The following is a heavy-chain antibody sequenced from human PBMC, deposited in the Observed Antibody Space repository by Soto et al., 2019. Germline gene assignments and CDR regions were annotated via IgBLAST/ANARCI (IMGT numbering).Heavy chain of an antibody. CDR2: IIPTFGTA. J-gene: IGHJ2*01. CDR1: GGTFSSYT. D-gene: IGHD5-12*01. Sequence: QVQLVQSGAEVKKPGSSVTVSCKASGGTFSSYTISWVRQAPGQGLEWMGGIIPTFGTANYEHKFQGRVTXTXXXSXXTADVELSSLRSEDTAVYYCARGNHRWLQLWYFELWGRGTLVTVSS. V-gene: IGHV1-69*05. CDR3: ARGNHRWLQLWYFEL.